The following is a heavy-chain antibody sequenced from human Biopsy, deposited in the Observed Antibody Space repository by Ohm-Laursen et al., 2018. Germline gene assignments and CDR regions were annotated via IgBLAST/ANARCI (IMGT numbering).Heavy chain of an antibody. CDR1: GVSISSSASY. Sequence: GTLSLTCAASGVSISSSASYWGWFRQSPGMGLVWIGNIYYTGNTYYNPSLDSRLTISEDTSKNHFSLKLSSVTAADTAVYYCAKQGIRGYYEYWGQGSLVTVSS. CDR2: IYYTGNT. J-gene: IGHJ4*02. CDR3: AKQGIRGYYEY. D-gene: IGHD3-22*01. V-gene: IGHV4-39*01.